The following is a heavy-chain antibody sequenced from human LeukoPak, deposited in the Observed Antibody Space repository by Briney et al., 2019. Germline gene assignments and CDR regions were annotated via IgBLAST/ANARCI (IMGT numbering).Heavy chain of an antibody. CDR3: ARRASSGYFIKLDY. V-gene: IGHV4-34*01. D-gene: IGHD3-22*01. J-gene: IGHJ4*02. Sequence: SETLSLTCAVYGGSFSGYYWSWIRQPPGKGLEWIGEINHSGSTNYNPSLKSRVTISVDTSKNQFSLKLSSVTAADTAAYYCARRASSGYFIKLDYWGQGTLVTVSP. CDR2: INHSGST. CDR1: GGSFSGYY.